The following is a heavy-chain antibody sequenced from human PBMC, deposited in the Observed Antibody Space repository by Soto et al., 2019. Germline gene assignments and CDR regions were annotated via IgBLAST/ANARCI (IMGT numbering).Heavy chain of an antibody. CDR3: ASTVVTPLGFDL. D-gene: IGHD2-21*02. CDR1: GFTFSTYS. Sequence: PGGSLRLSCSGFGFTFSTYSMSWVRQAPGKGLEWVSSISPTNRYIYYADSVSGRFTISRDNAQISLFLQMNSLTVEDTAVYFCASTVVTPLGFDLWGRGTLVTVSS. CDR2: ISPTNRYI. V-gene: IGHV3-21*01. J-gene: IGHJ2*01.